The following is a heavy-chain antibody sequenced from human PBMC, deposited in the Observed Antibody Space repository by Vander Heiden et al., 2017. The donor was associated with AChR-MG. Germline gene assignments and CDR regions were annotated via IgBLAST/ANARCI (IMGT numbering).Heavy chain of an antibody. V-gene: IGHV1-69*06. CDR1: GGTFSSYA. J-gene: IGHJ6*02. CDR2: IIPIFGTA. CDR3: ARGREYQRRSGPYYYYYGMDV. D-gene: IGHD2-2*01. Sequence: QVQLVQSGAEVKKPGSSVKVSCKASGGTFSSYAISWVRQAPGQGLEWMGGIIPIFGTANYAQKFQGRVTMTADKSTSTAYMELSSLRSEDTAVYYCARGREYQRRSGPYYYYYGMDVWGQGTTVTVSS.